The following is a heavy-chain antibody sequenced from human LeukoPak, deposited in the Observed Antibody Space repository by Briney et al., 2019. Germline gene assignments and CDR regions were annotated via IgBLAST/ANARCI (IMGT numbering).Heavy chain of an antibody. CDR2: ISSSSSYI. CDR3: ARDRSGYSGYDFFDY. Sequence: GSLRLSCAASGFTFSTYSMNWVRQAPGKGLEWVSSISSSSSYIYYADSVKGRFTISRDNAKNSLYLQMNSLRAEDTAVYYCARDRSGYSGYDFFDYWGQGALVTVSS. J-gene: IGHJ4*02. V-gene: IGHV3-21*01. CDR1: GFTFSTYS. D-gene: IGHD5-12*01.